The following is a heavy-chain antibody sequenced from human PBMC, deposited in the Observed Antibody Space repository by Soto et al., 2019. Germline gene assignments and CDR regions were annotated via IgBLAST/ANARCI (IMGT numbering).Heavy chain of an antibody. Sequence: QVHLVQSGAEVKKPGASVKVSCKGSGYAFTTYGITWVRQAPGQGLEWMGWISAHNGNTNYAQKPQGRVTVTRDTSTSTAYMELRSLRSDDTAVYYCPRGRYGDYWGQGALVTVSS. CDR2: ISAHNGNT. CDR1: GYAFTTYG. CDR3: PRGRYGDY. D-gene: IGHD1-1*01. V-gene: IGHV1-18*01. J-gene: IGHJ4*02.